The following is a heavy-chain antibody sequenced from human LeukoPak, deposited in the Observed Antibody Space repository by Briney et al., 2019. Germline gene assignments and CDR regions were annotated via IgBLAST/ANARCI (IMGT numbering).Heavy chain of an antibody. CDR3: AKAARAIAAAGSDY. CDR2: ISGSGGTT. CDR1: GFTFSSYA. D-gene: IGHD6-13*01. Sequence: GGSLRLSCAASGFTFSSYAMSWVRQAPGKGLEWVSAISGSGGTTYYADSVKGRFTISRDNSKNTLYLQMNSLRAEDAAVYYCAKAARAIAAAGSDYWGQGTLVTVSS. J-gene: IGHJ4*02. V-gene: IGHV3-23*01.